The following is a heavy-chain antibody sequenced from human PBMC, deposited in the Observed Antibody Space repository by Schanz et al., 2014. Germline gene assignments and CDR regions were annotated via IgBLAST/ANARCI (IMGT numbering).Heavy chain of an antibody. Sequence: EVQLVASGGGLVQPGGSLRLSCAASGFGFSSYSMNWVRQAPGKGLEWVSYISGSSRTIYYADSMKGRFTISRDNSKNTLYLQMNSLRAEDTAIYYCAKDAPYPFDLWGRGTLITVSS. CDR2: ISGSSRTI. V-gene: IGHV3-48*01. CDR1: GFGFSSYS. J-gene: IGHJ2*01. CDR3: AKDAPYPFDL.